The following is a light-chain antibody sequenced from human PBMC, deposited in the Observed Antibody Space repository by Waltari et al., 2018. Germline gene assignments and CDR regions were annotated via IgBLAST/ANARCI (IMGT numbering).Light chain of an antibody. CDR2: EGS. V-gene: IGLV2-23*01. Sequence: QSALTQPASVSGSPGPSITISCTGTSSDVGRYNLVPWYQQHPGKAPKLMIYEGSKRPSGVSNRFSGSKSGNTASLTISGLQAEDEADYYCCSYAGSSTLGVFGGGTKLTVL. CDR3: CSYAGSSTLGV. CDR1: SSDVGRYNL. J-gene: IGLJ3*02.